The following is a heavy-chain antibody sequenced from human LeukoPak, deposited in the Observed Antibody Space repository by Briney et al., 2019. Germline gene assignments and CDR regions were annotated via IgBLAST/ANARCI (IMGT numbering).Heavy chain of an antibody. V-gene: IGHV3-48*01. Sequence: GGSLRLSCAASGFTFSSYAMNWVRQAPGKGLEWVSYISSSGSTIYYADSVKGRFTISRDNAKNSLYLQMNSLRAEDTAVYYCAREIQLWSGDVDYWGQGTLVTVSS. J-gene: IGHJ4*02. CDR1: GFTFSSYA. D-gene: IGHD5-18*01. CDR2: ISSSGSTI. CDR3: AREIQLWSGDVDY.